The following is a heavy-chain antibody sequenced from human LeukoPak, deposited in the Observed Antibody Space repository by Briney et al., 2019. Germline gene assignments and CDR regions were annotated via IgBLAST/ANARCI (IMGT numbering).Heavy chain of an antibody. D-gene: IGHD3-3*01. J-gene: IGHJ6*03. CDR1: GGSISTYY. Sequence: SETLSLTCTVSGGSISTYYWAWIRQPPGKGLEWIGYIHYTGSPNYNPSLKSRVTISVDSSKNQFSLKLSSVTAADTAVYYCARENRALYDFWSGPYSYYYMDVWGKGTTVTVSS. CDR2: IHYTGSP. CDR3: ARENRALYDFWSGPYSYYYMDV. V-gene: IGHV4-59*01.